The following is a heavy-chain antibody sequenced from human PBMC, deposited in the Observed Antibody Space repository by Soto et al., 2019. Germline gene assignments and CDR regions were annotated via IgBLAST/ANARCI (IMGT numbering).Heavy chain of an antibody. CDR2: ISGSGGST. V-gene: IGHV3-23*01. D-gene: IGHD5-18*01. CDR3: AKPHRRIQAWTPADSSYGMGG. J-gene: IGHJ6*02. CDR1: GFTFSSYA. Sequence: GGSLRLSCAASGFTFSSYAMSWVRQAPGKGLEWVSAISGSGGSTYYADSVKGRFTISRDNSKNTLYLQMNSLRAEDTAVYYCAKPHRRIQAWTPADSSYGMGGWGQAPRCTVSS.